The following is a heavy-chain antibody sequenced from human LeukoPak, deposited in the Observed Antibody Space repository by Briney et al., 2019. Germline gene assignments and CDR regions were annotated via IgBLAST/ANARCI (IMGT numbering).Heavy chain of an antibody. D-gene: IGHD1-26*01. Sequence: GGSLRLSCAASEFTFSSYWMSWVRQAPGKGLEWVSSISSSSSYIYYADSVKGRFTISRDNAKNSLYLQMNSLRAEDTAVYYCARAPEGAGFDYWGQGTLVTVSS. CDR3: ARAPEGAGFDY. CDR1: EFTFSSYW. V-gene: IGHV3-21*01. J-gene: IGHJ4*02. CDR2: ISSSSSYI.